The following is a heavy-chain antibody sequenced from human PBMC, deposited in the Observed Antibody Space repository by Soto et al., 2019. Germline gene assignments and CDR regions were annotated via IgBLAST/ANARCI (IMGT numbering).Heavy chain of an antibody. J-gene: IGHJ6*02. V-gene: IGHV4-30-4*01. Sequence: QVQLQESGPGLVKPSQTLSLTCTVSGGSISSGDYYWSWIRQPPGKGLEWIGYIYYSGSTYYNPSLKSRVTISVDTSRNQVSLKLSSVTAADTAVYYCAREVCDSNYNYYYGMDVWGQGTTVTVSS. D-gene: IGHD4-4*01. CDR3: AREVCDSNYNYYYGMDV. CDR2: IYYSGST. CDR1: GGSISSGDYY.